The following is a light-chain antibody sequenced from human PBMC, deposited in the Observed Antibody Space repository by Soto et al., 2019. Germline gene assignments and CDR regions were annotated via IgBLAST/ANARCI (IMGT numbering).Light chain of an antibody. CDR2: DAS. J-gene: IGKJ1*01. CDR1: QTISFW. CDR3: QQYYNYPYT. V-gene: IGKV1-5*01. Sequence: DIQMTQSPSTLSASVGDRVTITCRASQTISFWLAWYQHKPGKAPKFLIYDASTLESGVPSRFSGSRSGREFTLTISSLQPDDFATYYCQQYYNYPYTFGQGTKVDIK.